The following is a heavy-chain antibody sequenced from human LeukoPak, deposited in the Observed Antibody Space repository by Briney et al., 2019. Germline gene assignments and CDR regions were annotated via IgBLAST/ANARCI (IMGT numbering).Heavy chain of an antibody. CDR3: ARVSLDCSSTSCYTLFDY. Sequence: SETLSLTCTVSGGSISSGDYYWSWIRQPPGKGLEWIGYIYYSGSTYYNPSLKSRVTISVDTSKNQFSLKLSSVTAADTGVYYCARVSLDCSSTSCYTLFDYWGQGTLVTVSS. CDR2: IYYSGST. V-gene: IGHV4-30-4*08. J-gene: IGHJ4*02. D-gene: IGHD2-2*02. CDR1: GGSISSGDYY.